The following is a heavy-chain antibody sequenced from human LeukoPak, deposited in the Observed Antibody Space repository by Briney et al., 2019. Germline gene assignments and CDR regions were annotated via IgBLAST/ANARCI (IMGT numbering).Heavy chain of an antibody. CDR3: AKDLLIMGSGSYRYYYYGMDV. Sequence: PGRSLRLSCAASGLTFDNYAMHWVRQAPGKGLEWVSGITWNSGTLGYADSVKGRFTISRDNAKNSLYLQMNSLRAEDTALYYCAKDLLIMGSGSYRYYYYGMDVWGQGTTVTVSS. CDR1: GLTFDNYA. CDR2: ITWNSGTL. D-gene: IGHD1-26*01. V-gene: IGHV3-9*01. J-gene: IGHJ6*02.